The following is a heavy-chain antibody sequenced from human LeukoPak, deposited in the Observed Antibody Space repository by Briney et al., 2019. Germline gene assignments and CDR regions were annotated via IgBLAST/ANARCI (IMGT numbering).Heavy chain of an antibody. D-gene: IGHD2-15*01. V-gene: IGHV3-73*01. CDR2: VRSKANTYAT. CDR3: NAGGFSVVGDD. Sequence: GGSLRLSCAASVFTFSVSAMHWVRQSSGKGLEWVVHVRSKANTYATSYAASLKGSFTSSRNASKNMAYMQMTSLTTEDPAVYYCNAGGFSVVGDDWGKGTTVTVSS. J-gene: IGHJ6*04. CDR1: VFTFSVSA.